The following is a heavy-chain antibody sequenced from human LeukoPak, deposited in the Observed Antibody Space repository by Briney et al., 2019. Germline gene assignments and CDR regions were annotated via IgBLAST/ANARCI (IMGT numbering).Heavy chain of an antibody. J-gene: IGHJ4*02. V-gene: IGHV4-59*01. D-gene: IGHD6-19*01. CDR2: VYVTGTT. Sequence: SETLSLTCTVSSGSMSGYYWSWIRQPPGKGLEWIAYVYVTGTTNYNPSLKTRATISMDTANNQLSLTLTSVTAADTAVYHCARVGSGGAWFDFWGQGTLVSVSS. CDR1: SGSMSGYY. CDR3: ARVGSGGAWFDF.